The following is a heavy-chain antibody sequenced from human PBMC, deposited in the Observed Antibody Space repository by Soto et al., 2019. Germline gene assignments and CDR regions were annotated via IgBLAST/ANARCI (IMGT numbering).Heavy chain of an antibody. Sequence: EVQLVESGGGLVQPGGSLRLSCAASGFTFSSYWMSWVRQAPGKGLEWVANIKQDGSEKYYVDSVKGRFTISRDNAKNSLYLQMNSLRAEDTAVYYCARDREITIFGVVNRPRHWGQGTLVTVSS. V-gene: IGHV3-7*01. CDR2: IKQDGSEK. J-gene: IGHJ1*01. D-gene: IGHD3-3*01. CDR1: GFTFSSYW. CDR3: ARDREITIFGVVNRPRH.